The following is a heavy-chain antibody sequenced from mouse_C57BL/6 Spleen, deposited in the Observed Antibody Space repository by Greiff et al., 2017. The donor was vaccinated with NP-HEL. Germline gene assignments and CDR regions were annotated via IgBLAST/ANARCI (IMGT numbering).Heavy chain of an antibody. Sequence: VQLQQSGPELVKPGASVKISCKASGYTFTDYYMNWVKQSHGKSLEWIGDINPNNGGTSYNQKFKGKATLTVDKSSSTAYMELRSLTSEDSAVYYCARSGVLLDYWGQGTTLTVSS. CDR1: GYTFTDYY. J-gene: IGHJ2*01. CDR3: ARSGVLLDY. D-gene: IGHD1-1*01. CDR2: INPNNGGT. V-gene: IGHV1-26*01.